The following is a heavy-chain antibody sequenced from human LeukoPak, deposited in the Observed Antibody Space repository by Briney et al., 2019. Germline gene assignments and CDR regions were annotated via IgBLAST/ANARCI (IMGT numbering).Heavy chain of an antibody. CDR1: GGSFSGYY. CDR2: INHSGST. V-gene: IGHV4-34*01. Sequence: PSETLSLTCAVYGGSFSGYYWSWIRQPLGKGLEWIGEINHSGSTNYNPSLKSRVTISVDTSKNQFSLKLSSVTAADTAVYYCARRIVGATTSWFDPWGQGTLVTVSS. J-gene: IGHJ5*02. D-gene: IGHD1-26*01. CDR3: ARRIVGATTSWFDP.